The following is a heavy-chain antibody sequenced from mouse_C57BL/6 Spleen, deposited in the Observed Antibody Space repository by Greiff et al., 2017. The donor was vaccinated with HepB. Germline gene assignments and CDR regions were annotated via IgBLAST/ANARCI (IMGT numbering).Heavy chain of an antibody. V-gene: IGHV1-22*01. CDR2: INPNNGGT. J-gene: IGHJ4*01. D-gene: IGHD3-2*02. Sequence: EVQLQQSGPELVKPGASVKMSCKASGYTFTDYNMHWVKQSHGKSLEWIGYINPNNGGTSYNQKFKGKATLTVNKSSSTAYMALRSLTSEDSAVYYCARGPLMLPYYYAMDYWGQGTSVTVSS. CDR1: GYTFTDYN. CDR3: ARGPLMLPYYYAMDY.